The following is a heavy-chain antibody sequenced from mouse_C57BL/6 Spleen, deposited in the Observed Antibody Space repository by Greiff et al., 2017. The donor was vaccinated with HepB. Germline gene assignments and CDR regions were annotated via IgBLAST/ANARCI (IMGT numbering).Heavy chain of an antibody. CDR1: GYIFTSYW. Sequence: QVQLQQPGAELVKPGASVKLSCKASGYIFTSYWIHWVKQRPGRGLEWIGRIDPNSGGTRYNENFKNKATLTVDKLSSTAYMQLSSLTSEDSAVYYCASYDGYYGWFAYWGQGTLVTVSA. J-gene: IGHJ3*01. D-gene: IGHD2-3*01. V-gene: IGHV1-72*01. CDR2: IDPNSGGT. CDR3: ASYDGYYGWFAY.